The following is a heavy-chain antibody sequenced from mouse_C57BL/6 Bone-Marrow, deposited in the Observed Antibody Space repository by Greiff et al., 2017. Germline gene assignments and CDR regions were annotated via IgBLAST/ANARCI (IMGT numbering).Heavy chain of an antibody. CDR1: GFTFSSYG. J-gene: IGHJ2*01. Sequence: EVQLVESGGDLVKPGGSLKISCAASGFTFSSYGMSWVRQTPDKRLEWVATISSGGSYTYYPDSVKGRFTISRDNAKNTLYLQMSSLKSEDTAMYYCARLDSSGYFDYWGQGTTLTVSS. CDR2: ISSGGSYT. D-gene: IGHD3-2*02. V-gene: IGHV5-6*01. CDR3: ARLDSSGYFDY.